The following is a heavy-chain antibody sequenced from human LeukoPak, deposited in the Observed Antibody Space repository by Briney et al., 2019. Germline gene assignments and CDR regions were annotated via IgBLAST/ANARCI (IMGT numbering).Heavy chain of an antibody. Sequence: PGGSLRLSCAASGFTFSSYSMNWVRQAPGKGLEWVSYISSSSSTIYYADSVKGRFTISRDNAKNSLYLQMNSLRAEDTAVYYCARRQDYGSGSSIRFGGYYYGMDVWGQGTTVTVSS. J-gene: IGHJ6*02. CDR3: ARRQDYGSGSSIRFGGYYYGMDV. CDR1: GFTFSSYS. D-gene: IGHD3-10*01. CDR2: ISSSSSTI. V-gene: IGHV3-48*04.